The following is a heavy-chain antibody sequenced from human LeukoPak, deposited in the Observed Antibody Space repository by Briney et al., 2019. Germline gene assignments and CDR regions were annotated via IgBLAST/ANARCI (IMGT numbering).Heavy chain of an antibody. CDR3: ARDPPDYDILTGYYYYYMDV. Sequence: GGSLRLSCAASGFTFSSYSMNWVRQAPGKGLEWVSSISSSSSYIYYADSVKGRFTISRDNAKNSLYLQMNSLRAEDTAVYYCARDPPDYDILTGYYYYYMDVWGKGTTVTISS. J-gene: IGHJ6*03. CDR2: ISSSSSYI. CDR1: GFTFSSYS. D-gene: IGHD3-9*01. V-gene: IGHV3-21*01.